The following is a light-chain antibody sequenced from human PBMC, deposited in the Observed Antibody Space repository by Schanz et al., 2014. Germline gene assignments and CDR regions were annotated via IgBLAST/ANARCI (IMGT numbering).Light chain of an antibody. V-gene: IGLV2-11*01. Sequence: QSVLTQPRSVSGSPGQSVTISCTGTSSDVGGYKYVSWYQQHPGKAPKLMIYDVTKRPSGVPDRFSGSKSGNTASLTISGLQADDEADYYCCSYAGSYTWVFGGGTKVTVL. CDR3: CSYAGSYTWV. CDR2: DVT. CDR1: SSDVGGYKY. J-gene: IGLJ3*02.